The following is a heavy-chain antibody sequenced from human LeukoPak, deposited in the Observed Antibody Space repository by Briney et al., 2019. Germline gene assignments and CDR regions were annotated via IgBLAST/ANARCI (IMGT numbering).Heavy chain of an antibody. D-gene: IGHD2-15*01. CDR1: GYSFTSYW. Sequence: GESLKISCKGSGYSFTSYWIGWVRQMPGKGLEWMGIIYPGDSDTRYRPPFEGQVTISADKSISTAYLQWSSLKASDTAMYYCARQAPSVVVAATGDFDYWGQGTLVTVSS. V-gene: IGHV5-51*01. CDR2: IYPGDSDT. J-gene: IGHJ4*02. CDR3: ARQAPSVVVAATGDFDY.